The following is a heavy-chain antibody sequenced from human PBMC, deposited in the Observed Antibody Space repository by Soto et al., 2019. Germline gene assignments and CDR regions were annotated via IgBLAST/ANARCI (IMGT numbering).Heavy chain of an antibody. J-gene: IGHJ4*02. CDR2: ISNDGTIR. CDR1: GFTFSDFG. V-gene: IGHV3-30*18. Sequence: QVQLVESGGGVVQPGRSLRLSCAASGFTFSDFGMHWVRQAPGKGLEWVAGISNDGTIRHHADSVKGRFTISRDNFKNTLYLQMNSLRPEDTAVYHCAKDRGWAPFDDWGQGTLVTVSS. D-gene: IGHD1-26*01. CDR3: AKDRGWAPFDD.